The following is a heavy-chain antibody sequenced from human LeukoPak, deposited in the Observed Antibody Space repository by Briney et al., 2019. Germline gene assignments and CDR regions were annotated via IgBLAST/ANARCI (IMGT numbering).Heavy chain of an antibody. CDR1: GFMFSSNW. CDR2: IKEDGTET. V-gene: IGHV3-7*01. J-gene: IGHJ4*02. CDR3: TAMTTFDC. Sequence: GGSLRLSCAASGFMFSSNWMSWVRLAPGKGLEWVANIKEDGTETYYVDSVKGRFTISRDNAKNTLYLQMNSLRAEDTAVYYCTAMTTFDCWGQGTLVTVSS. D-gene: IGHD4-17*01.